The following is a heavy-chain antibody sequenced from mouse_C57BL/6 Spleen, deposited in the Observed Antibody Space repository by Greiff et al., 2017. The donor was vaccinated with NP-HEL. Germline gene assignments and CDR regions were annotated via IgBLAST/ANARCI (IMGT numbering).Heavy chain of an antibody. D-gene: IGHD1-1*01. CDR2: LSSGSSTI. Sequence: LVESGGGLVKPGGSLKLSCAASGFTFSDYGMHWVRQAPEKGLEWVAYLSSGSSTIYYADTVKGRFTISRDNAKNTLFLQMTSLRSEDTAMYYCARNYYGSSSYYFDYWGQGTTLTVSS. V-gene: IGHV5-17*01. J-gene: IGHJ2*01. CDR3: ARNYYGSSSYYFDY. CDR1: GFTFSDYG.